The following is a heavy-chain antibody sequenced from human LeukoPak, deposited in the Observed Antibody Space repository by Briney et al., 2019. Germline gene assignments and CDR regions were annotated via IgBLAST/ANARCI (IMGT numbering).Heavy chain of an antibody. CDR1: GGSISSGDYY. CDR2: IYYSGST. Sequence: SQTLSLTCTVSGGSISSGDYYWSWIRQPPGKGLEWIGYIYYSGSTNYNPSLKSRVTISVDTSKNQFSLKLSSVTAADTAVYYCASIPWFGELIVDYWGQGTLVTVSS. J-gene: IGHJ4*02. D-gene: IGHD3-10*01. CDR3: ASIPWFGELIVDY. V-gene: IGHV4-30-4*01.